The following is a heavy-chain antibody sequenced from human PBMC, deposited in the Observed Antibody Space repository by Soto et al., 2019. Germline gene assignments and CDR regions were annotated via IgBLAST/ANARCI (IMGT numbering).Heavy chain of an antibody. J-gene: IGHJ4*02. CDR3: ATESASTDDSSGYKAYYFDY. Sequence: GASVKVSCKFSGYTLSELSMHWVRQAPGKGLEWMGGFDPEDGETIYAQKFQGRVTMTEDTSTDTAYMELSSLRSEDTAVYYCATESASTDDSSGYKAYYFDYRGKSTRVIVS. CDR1: GYTLSELS. D-gene: IGHD3-22*01. CDR2: FDPEDGET. V-gene: IGHV1-24*01.